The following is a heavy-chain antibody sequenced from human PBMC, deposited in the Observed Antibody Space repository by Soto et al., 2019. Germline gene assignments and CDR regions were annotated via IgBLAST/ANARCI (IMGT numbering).Heavy chain of an antibody. V-gene: IGHV5-51*01. D-gene: IGHD3-22*01. CDR2: IYPGDSNT. J-gene: IGHJ4*02. Sequence: GESLKISCKGSGYSFSSYWLGWVRQMPGKGLEWMWIIYPGDSNTRYSPSFQGQVTISADRSISTAYLQWGSLKASDTAMYYCARRHYYDASDYFGFLGFDYGRQGALVTVP. CDR3: ARRHYYDASDYFGFLGFDY. CDR1: GYSFSSYW.